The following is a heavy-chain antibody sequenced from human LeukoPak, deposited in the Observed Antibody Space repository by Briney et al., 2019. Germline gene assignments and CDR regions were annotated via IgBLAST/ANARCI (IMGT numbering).Heavy chain of an antibody. CDR1: GYTFTSYG. CDR2: ISAYNGNT. D-gene: IGHD2-2*01. V-gene: IGHV1-18*01. J-gene: IGHJ6*02. Sequence: ASVKVSCKASGYTFTSYGISWVRQAPGQGLEWMGWISAYNGNTNYAQKLQGRVTMTTDTSTSTAYMELRSLRSDDTAVYYCARGSVEPAARTYYGMDVWGQGTTVTVSS. CDR3: ARGSVEPAARTYYGMDV.